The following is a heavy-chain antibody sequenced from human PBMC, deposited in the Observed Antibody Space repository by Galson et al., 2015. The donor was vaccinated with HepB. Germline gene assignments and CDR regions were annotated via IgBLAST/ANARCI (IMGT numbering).Heavy chain of an antibody. CDR3: ARVATSAWGVFDY. V-gene: IGHV4-61*02. Sequence: TLSLTCTVSGGSISSGSYYWSWIRQPAGKGLEWIGRIYTSGSTNYNPSLKSRVTMSLDTSKNQFSLKLSSVTAADTAVYYCARVATSAWGVFDYWGQGTLITVSS. CDR1: GGSISSGSYY. J-gene: IGHJ4*02. CDR2: IYTSGST. D-gene: IGHD3-10*01.